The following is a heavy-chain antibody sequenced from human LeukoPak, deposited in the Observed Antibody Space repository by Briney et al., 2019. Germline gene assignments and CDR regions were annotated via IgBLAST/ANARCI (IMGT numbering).Heavy chain of an antibody. CDR1: GFTFSTYA. J-gene: IGHJ4*02. D-gene: IGHD3-9*01. CDR2: ISGSGGST. CDR3: AKGDEAHYDILTGYYPYYFDY. V-gene: IGHV3-23*01. Sequence: GGSLRLSCAASGFTFSTYAMSWVRQAPGKGLEWVSAISGSGGSTYYADSVKGRFTISRDNSKNTLYLQMNSLRAEDTAVYYCAKGDEAHYDILTGYYPYYFDYWGQGTLVTVSS.